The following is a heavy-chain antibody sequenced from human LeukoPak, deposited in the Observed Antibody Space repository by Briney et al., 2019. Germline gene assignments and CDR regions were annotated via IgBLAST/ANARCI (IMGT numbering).Heavy chain of an antibody. CDR3: ARDPTSDRFQYFDF. V-gene: IGHV3-21*06. CDR1: GFSVSNYG. D-gene: IGHD2-21*02. Sequence: GGSLRLSCAASGFSVSNYGVNWVRQAPGKGLEWVSCISNTYSAIYYADSVKGRFTASRDNAKNSVYLQMNSLTVEDTAVYYCARDPTSDRFQYFDFWGQGALVTVSS. CDR2: ISNTYSAI. J-gene: IGHJ4*02.